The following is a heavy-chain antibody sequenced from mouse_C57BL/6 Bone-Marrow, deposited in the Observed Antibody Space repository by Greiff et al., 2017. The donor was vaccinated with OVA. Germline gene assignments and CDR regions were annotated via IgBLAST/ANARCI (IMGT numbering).Heavy chain of an antibody. Sequence: QVQLQQSGPELVKPGASVKISCKASGYAFSSSWMNWVKQRPGKGLEWIGRIYPGDGDTNYNGKFKGKATLTADKSSSTAYMQLSSLTSEDSAVYCCARWGGRGFAYWGQGTLVTVTA. D-gene: IGHD1-1*02. CDR2: IYPGDGDT. V-gene: IGHV1-82*01. CDR1: GYAFSSSW. J-gene: IGHJ3*01. CDR3: ARWGGRGFAY.